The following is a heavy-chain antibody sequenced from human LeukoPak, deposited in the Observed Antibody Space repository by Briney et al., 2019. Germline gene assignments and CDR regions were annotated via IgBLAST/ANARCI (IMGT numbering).Heavy chain of an antibody. CDR2: MNPSNGNT. CDR3: ARVTIADCSTASCHQFDN. CDR1: GYTFTSYD. D-gene: IGHD2-2*01. V-gene: IGHV1-8*01. Sequence: ASVKVSCKASGYTFTSYDINWVRQATGQGREWMGWMNPSNGNTKYSQKFQGRVTITRDTSASTAYMELSSLRSEDTAVYYCARVTIADCSTASCHQFDNWGQGTLVTVSS. J-gene: IGHJ4*02.